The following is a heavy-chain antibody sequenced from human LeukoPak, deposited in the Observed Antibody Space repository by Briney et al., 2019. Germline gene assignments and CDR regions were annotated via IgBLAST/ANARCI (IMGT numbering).Heavy chain of an antibody. V-gene: IGHV5-51*01. CDR3: ARRPDPFDI. J-gene: IGHJ3*02. CDR1: GYSFASYW. Sequence: KSGESLKISCKVSGYSFASYWIAWVRQMPGKGLEWMGIIFPGDSDTKYSPSFQGQVTFSADKSISTAYLQWSSLKASDSATYYCARRPDPFDIWGQGTMDTVSS. CDR2: IFPGDSDT.